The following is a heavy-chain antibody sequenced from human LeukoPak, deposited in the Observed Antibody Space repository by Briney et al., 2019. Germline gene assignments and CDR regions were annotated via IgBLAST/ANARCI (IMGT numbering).Heavy chain of an antibody. V-gene: IGHV1-2*02. Sequence: GASVKVSCKASGYSFTDYYIHWVRQAPGLGLEWMGWINPNSGGTHHLEKFQGRVTMTRDTSISTAYMELSRVRSDDTAVYYCARESSSAYYGMDVWGQETTVTVSS. J-gene: IGHJ6*02. CDR3: ARESSSAYYGMDV. CDR2: INPNSGGT. CDR1: GYSFTDYY.